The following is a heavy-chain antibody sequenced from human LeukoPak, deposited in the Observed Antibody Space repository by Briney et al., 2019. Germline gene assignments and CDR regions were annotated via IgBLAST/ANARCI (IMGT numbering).Heavy chain of an antibody. J-gene: IGHJ4*02. CDR3: AKDRLLNCRGDCYIFDY. V-gene: IGHV3-30*02. CDR2: IHYDGSNN. D-gene: IGHD2-21*02. CDR1: GFTFSSYA. Sequence: GGSLRLSCAASGFTFSSYAMHWVRQAPGKGLEWVAFIHYDGSNNYYADSVKGRFTISRDNSKNTLYLQVNGLRTEDTAVYYCAKDRLLNCRGDCYIFDYWAREPWSPSPQ.